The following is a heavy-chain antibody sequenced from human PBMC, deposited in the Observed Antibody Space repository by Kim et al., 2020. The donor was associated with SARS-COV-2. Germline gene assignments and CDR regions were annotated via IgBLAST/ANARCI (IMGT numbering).Heavy chain of an antibody. V-gene: IGHV3-13*01. J-gene: IGHJ2*01. Sequence: YPGSVKGPFTIPRENAKNSLYLQMNSLRAGDTAVYYCARVVTAGSWYFDLWGRGTLVTVSS. CDR3: ARVVTAGSWYFDL. D-gene: IGHD6-13*01.